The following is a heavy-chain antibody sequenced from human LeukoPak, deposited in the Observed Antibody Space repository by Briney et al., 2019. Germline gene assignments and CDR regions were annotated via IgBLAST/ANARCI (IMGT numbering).Heavy chain of an antibody. Sequence: PSETLSLTCAVYGGSFSGYYWSWLRQPPGKGLEWIGEINHSGSTNYNPSLKSRVTISVDTSKNQFSLKLSSVTAADTAVYYCASHGYNYGRRQTRYYWGQGTLVTVSS. CDR2: INHSGST. D-gene: IGHD5-24*01. CDR3: ASHGYNYGRRQTRYY. V-gene: IGHV4-34*01. J-gene: IGHJ4*02. CDR1: GGSFSGYY.